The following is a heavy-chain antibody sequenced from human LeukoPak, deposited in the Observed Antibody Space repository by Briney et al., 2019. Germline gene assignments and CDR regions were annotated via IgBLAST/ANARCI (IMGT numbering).Heavy chain of an antibody. CDR2: IWYDGSNK. CDR1: GFTFSSYG. J-gene: IGHJ4*02. D-gene: IGHD1-14*01. Sequence: PGRSLRLSCAASGFTFSSYGMHWVRQAPGKGLKWVAVIWYDGSNKYYADSVKGRFTISRDNSKNTLYLQMNSLRAEDTAVYYCARDPDRYYFDYWGQGTLVTVSS. CDR3: ARDPDRYYFDY. V-gene: IGHV3-33*01.